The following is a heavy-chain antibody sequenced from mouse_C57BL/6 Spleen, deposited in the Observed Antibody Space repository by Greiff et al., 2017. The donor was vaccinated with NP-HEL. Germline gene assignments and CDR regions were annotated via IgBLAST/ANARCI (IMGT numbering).Heavy chain of an antibody. J-gene: IGHJ1*03. Sequence: EVQLQQSGPELVKPGASVKIPCKASGYTFTDYNMDWVKQSHGKSLEWIGDINPNNGGTIYNQKFKGKATLTVDKSSSTAYMELRSLTSEDTAVYYCANPYYYGSSGYFDVWGTGTTVTVSS. CDR3: ANPYYYGSSGYFDV. CDR2: INPNNGGT. D-gene: IGHD1-1*01. CDR1: GYTFTDYN. V-gene: IGHV1-18*01.